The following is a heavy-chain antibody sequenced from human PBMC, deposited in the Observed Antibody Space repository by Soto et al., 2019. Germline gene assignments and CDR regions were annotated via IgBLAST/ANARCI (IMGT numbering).Heavy chain of an antibody. D-gene: IGHD2-21*01. J-gene: IGHJ4*02. CDR2: IYHSGTT. Sequence: QVHLQESGPGLVKPSGTLSLTCAVSGGSITTNWWSWVRQPPGKGLEWIGEIYHSGTTNYNPSLRGPVTISVDKSNIQFSLNLNAVTAADSAIYYFAQHIAVPRTRGFDYWGQGNLVTVSS. V-gene: IGHV4-4*02. CDR3: AQHIAVPRTRGFDY. CDR1: GGSITTNW.